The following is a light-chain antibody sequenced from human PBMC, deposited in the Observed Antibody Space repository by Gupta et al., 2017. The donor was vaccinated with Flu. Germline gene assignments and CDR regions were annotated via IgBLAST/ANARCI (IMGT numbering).Light chain of an antibody. J-gene: IGKJ3*01. V-gene: IGKV1-39*01. CDR2: DAS. CDR1: QIISNY. CDR3: QQGDNSPFT. Sequence: DIQMTQSPSSLSASIGDRVTITCRASQIISNYLNWYQQKPGKAPELLIYDASSLQSGVPSRFGGSGSGTNFTLTIDSLQPEDFVTYYCQQGDNSPFTFGPGTKVDIK.